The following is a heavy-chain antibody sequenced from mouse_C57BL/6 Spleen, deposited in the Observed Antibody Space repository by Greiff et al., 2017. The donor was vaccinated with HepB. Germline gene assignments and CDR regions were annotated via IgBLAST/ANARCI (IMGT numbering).Heavy chain of an antibody. CDR3: ARHEDGVRYQAWFAY. J-gene: IGHJ3*01. CDR1: GYTFTEYT. V-gene: IGHV1-62-2*01. Sequence: QVTLKVSGAELVKPGASVKLSCKASGYTFTEYTIHWVKQRSGQGLEWIGWFYPGSGSIKYNEKFKDKATLTADKSSSTVYMELSRLTSEDSAVYFCARHEDGVRYQAWFAYWGQGTLVTVSA. CDR2: FYPGSGSI. D-gene: IGHD1-1*01.